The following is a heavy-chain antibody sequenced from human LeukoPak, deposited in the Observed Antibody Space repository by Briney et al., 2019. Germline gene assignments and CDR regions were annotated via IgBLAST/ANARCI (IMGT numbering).Heavy chain of an antibody. V-gene: IGHV3-30-3*01. J-gene: IGHJ4*02. CDR3: ARSLVGAFDY. CDR1: GFTFSSYA. Sequence: PGRSLRLSCAASGFTFSSYAMHWVRQAPGKGLEWVAVISYDGSNKYYADSVKGRFTISRDNSKNTLYLQMNSLRAEDTAVYYCARSLVGAFDYWGQETLVTVSS. D-gene: IGHD1-26*01. CDR2: ISYDGSNK.